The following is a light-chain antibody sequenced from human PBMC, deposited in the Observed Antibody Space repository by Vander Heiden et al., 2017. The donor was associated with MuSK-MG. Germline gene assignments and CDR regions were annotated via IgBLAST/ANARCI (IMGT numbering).Light chain of an antibody. CDR1: QSISSW. V-gene: IGKV1-5*01. CDR2: DAA. CDR3: QMHNSYSRYT. Sequence: DIQMTHSPSTLSASLGDRLPITSRASQSISSWLAWYQQKPGKAPKLLIYDAASLESGVPSRFSGSGGGTEFTLTISSRQPDDFAAYYCQMHNSYSRYTFGQGTKLEIK. J-gene: IGKJ2*01.